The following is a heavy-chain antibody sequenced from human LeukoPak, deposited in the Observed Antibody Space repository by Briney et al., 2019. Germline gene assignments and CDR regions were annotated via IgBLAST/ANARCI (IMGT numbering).Heavy chain of an antibody. D-gene: IGHD2-2*01. J-gene: IGHJ6*02. V-gene: IGHV3-11*01. CDR3: AREVVVVPDYYYYGLDV. CDR2: ISRSGSSL. CDR1: GFTFSDYY. Sequence: PGGSLRLSCVASGFTFSDYYMTWIRQAPGKGLEYVSHISRSGSSLYYGDSVTGRFTISRDNAKNPLYLQMNSLRVEDTAVYYCAREVVVVPDYYYYGLDVWGQGTTVTVSS.